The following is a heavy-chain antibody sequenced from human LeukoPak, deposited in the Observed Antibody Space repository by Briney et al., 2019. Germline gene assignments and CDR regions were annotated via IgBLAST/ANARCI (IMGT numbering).Heavy chain of an antibody. CDR3: ARDHNWGFDY. J-gene: IGHJ4*02. V-gene: IGHV3-48*02. Sequence: PGGSLRLSCAASGFIFSSFAMNWVRQAPGKGLELVSYISPTYDIYYSDSVRGRFTISRDNSKNSLYLQMNSLRDEDTAVYYCARDHNWGFDYWGQGTLVAVSS. CDR1: GFIFSSFA. D-gene: IGHD7-27*01. CDR2: ISPTYDI.